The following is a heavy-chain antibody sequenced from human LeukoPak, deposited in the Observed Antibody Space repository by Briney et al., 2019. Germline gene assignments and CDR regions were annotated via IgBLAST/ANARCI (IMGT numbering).Heavy chain of an antibody. J-gene: IGHJ4*02. D-gene: IGHD1-1*01. CDR1: GGTFSSYA. V-gene: IGHV1-69*13. CDR3: ARGLSTTSDYFDY. CDR2: IIPIFGTA. Sequence: SVKVSCKASGGTFSSYAISWVRQAPGQGLEWMGGIIPIFGTANYAQKFQGRVTITADESTSTAYMELSSLRSEDTAVYYCARGLSTTSDYFDYWGQGTLVAVSS.